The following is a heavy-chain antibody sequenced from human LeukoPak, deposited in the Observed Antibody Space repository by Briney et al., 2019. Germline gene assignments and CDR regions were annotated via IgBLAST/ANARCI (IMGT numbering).Heavy chain of an antibody. CDR2: IIPIFVTA. CDR3: ARGDPGGFGELIDY. D-gene: IGHD3-10*01. Sequence: VASVKVSCKASGGTFSSYAFNWVRQAPGQGLEWMGGIIPIFVTANYAQKFQGRVTITADESTSTAYMELTSLISEDTAMYCCARGDPGGFGELIDYWGQGTLVTVSS. J-gene: IGHJ4*02. V-gene: IGHV1-69*01. CDR1: GGTFSSYA.